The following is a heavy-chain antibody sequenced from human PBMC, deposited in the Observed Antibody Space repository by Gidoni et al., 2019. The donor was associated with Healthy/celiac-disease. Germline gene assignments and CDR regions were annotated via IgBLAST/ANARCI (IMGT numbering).Heavy chain of an antibody. Sequence: QVQLVESEVGVAHPGRSRTLSCASSGCTFISHRFTGVPQATAQGMEWVCQVTCQGLEWVVVIWYGGSNKYYADSGKGRFTISRDNSKNTLYLQMHSLRAEDTAVYYCARQRYYGSGIKDGMDVWGQGTTVTGSS. D-gene: IGHD3-10*01. CDR1: GCTFISHR. J-gene: IGHJ6*02. CDR3: ARQRYYGSGIKDGMDV. CDR2: IWYGGSNK. V-gene: IGHV3-33*01.